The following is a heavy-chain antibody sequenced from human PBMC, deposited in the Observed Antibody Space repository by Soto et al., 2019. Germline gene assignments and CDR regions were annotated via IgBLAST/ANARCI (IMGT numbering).Heavy chain of an antibody. D-gene: IGHD2-15*01. J-gene: IGHJ3*02. CDR1: GGSISSGGFY. CDR3: AREVEGRDGDTRDALDI. V-gene: IGHV4-31*03. CDR2: IYYSGSA. Sequence: QVQLQESGPGLVKPSQILSLTCTVSGGSISSGGFYWNWIRQHPGKGLEWNGYIYYSGSAYYNPSLKSRVTMSIGTSKKQFSLNLTSVTAADTAVYYCAREVEGRDGDTRDALDIWGQGTMVIVSS.